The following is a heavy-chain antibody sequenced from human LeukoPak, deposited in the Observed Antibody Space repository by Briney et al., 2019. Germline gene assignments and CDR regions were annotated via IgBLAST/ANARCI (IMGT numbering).Heavy chain of an antibody. V-gene: IGHV4-31*11. J-gene: IGHJ3*02. CDR1: GDSVNSGGYY. Sequence: PSQTLSLTCAVSGDSVNSGGYYWTWIRHYPGKGLEWVGHISNSGTTSYNPSLRSRVSISVDTSYNHFSLTLTSVTAADTAVYYCARDVVVTSSPGAFDIWGQGTMVVVSS. CDR3: ARDVVVTSSPGAFDI. CDR2: ISNSGTT. D-gene: IGHD2-21*02.